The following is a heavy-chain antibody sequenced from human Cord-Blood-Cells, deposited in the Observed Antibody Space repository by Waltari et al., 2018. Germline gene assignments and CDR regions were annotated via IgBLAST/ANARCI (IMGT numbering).Heavy chain of an antibody. CDR1: GYTFTGYY. J-gene: IGHJ4*02. CDR2: INPKRGGT. CDR3: ARRAAVAGTAAPFDY. Sequence: QVQLVQSGAEVKKPGASVKVSCKASGYTFTGYYMHWVRQAPGQGLEWMEWINPKRGGTNDAQKLQGRVTMTRDTSISTAYMELSRLRSDDTAVYYCARRAAVAGTAAPFDYWGQGTLVTVSS. D-gene: IGHD6-19*01. V-gene: IGHV1-2*02.